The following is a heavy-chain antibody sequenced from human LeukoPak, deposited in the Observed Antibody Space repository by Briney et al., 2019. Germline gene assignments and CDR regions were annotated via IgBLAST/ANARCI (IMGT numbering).Heavy chain of an antibody. D-gene: IGHD2-2*01. CDR2: IYYSGNT. V-gene: IGHV4-59*01. J-gene: IGHJ4*02. CDR1: GGSISSYY. Sequence: SETLSLTCTVSGGSISSYYWSWIRQPPRKGLEWIGYIYYSGNTNYNPSLKSRVTISVDTSKNQFSLKLSSVTAADTAVYYCARRGDTSLSFDYWGQGTLVTVSS. CDR3: ARRGDTSLSFDY.